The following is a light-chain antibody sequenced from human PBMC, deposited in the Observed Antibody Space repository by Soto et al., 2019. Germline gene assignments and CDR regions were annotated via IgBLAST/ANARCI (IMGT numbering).Light chain of an antibody. CDR3: QQSYDNPPYT. J-gene: IGKJ2*01. V-gene: IGKV1-39*01. Sequence: DIQMTQSPPSLSASVGDTVTITCRASQKIDSYLNWYRQKPGKAPEVLIYSASSLGSGVPSRFSGSGSGTDFTLTISSLEPEDSAMYFCQQSYDNPPYTFGQGTKLEIK. CDR1: QKIDSY. CDR2: SAS.